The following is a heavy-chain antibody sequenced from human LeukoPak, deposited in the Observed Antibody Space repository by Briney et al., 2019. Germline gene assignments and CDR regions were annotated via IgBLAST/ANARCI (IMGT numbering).Heavy chain of an antibody. CDR3: ARDSAGNDY. V-gene: IGHV3-7*01. Sequence: GGSLRLSCAASGFTFSTYWMSWVRQAPGKGLEWVANIKQDGSEKYYVDSVKGRFTISRDNAKNSQYLQMNSLRAEDTAMYYCARDSAGNDYWGQGTLATVSS. CDR1: GFTFSTYW. D-gene: IGHD6-13*01. CDR2: IKQDGSEK. J-gene: IGHJ4*02.